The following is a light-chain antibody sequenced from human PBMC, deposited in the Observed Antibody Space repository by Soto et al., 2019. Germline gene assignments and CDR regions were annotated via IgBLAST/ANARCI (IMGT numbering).Light chain of an antibody. J-gene: IGKJ1*01. Sequence: DIQMSQSPSSLSAPVGDRVTITCRASQSISSYLNWYQQKPGKAPKLLIYAASSLQSGVPSRFSGSGSGTDFTLTISSLQPEDFATYYCQQSYGTPWTFGQGTKVDIK. CDR2: AAS. CDR1: QSISSY. CDR3: QQSYGTPWT. V-gene: IGKV1-39*01.